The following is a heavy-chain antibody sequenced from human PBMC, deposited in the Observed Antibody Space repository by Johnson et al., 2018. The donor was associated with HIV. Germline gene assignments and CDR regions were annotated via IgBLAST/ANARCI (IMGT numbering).Heavy chain of an antibody. V-gene: IGHV3-30*02. CDR2: IRYDGSNK. CDR3: AKDERAGQWLVLAFDI. J-gene: IGHJ3*02. Sequence: QVQLVESGGGVVQPGGSLRLSCAASGFTFSSYGMHWVRQAPGKGLEWVAFIRYDGSNKYYADSVKGRFTISRDNSKNTLYLQMNSLRAEDTAVYYGAKDERAGQWLVLAFDIWGQGTMVTVSS. CDR1: GFTFSSYG. D-gene: IGHD6-19*01.